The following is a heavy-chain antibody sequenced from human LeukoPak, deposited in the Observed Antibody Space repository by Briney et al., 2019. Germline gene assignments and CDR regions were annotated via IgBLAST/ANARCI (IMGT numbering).Heavy chain of an antibody. CDR2: IYHGESDT. J-gene: IGHJ6*03. V-gene: IGHV5-51*01. CDR3: ARQIKAMVRGVITPSYYYYMDV. D-gene: IGHD3-10*01. Sequence: GEAPKTSCKGSGYSFTSFWIGWVRQMPGKGLEGVGIIYHGESDTRYSPSFPGQVTISADKSISTVYLQWSSLKASDTAMYYCARQIKAMVRGVITPSYYYYMDVWGKGTTVTISS. CDR1: GYSFTSFW.